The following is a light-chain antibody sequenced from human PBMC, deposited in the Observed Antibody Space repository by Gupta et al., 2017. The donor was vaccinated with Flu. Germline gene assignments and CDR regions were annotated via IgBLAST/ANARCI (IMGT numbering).Light chain of an antibody. J-gene: IGKJ4*01. V-gene: IGKV1-17*01. CDR1: QGIRKD. Sequence: DGQMTQSPSSLSASLGDRVTITCRASQGIRKDLSWYQQKPGKAPKRLIYAASNLQSGVPSRFSGSGSGTXFTLTIXSLQPEDFATYYCRKQDNSPMVFGXGTKVAIK. CDR2: AAS. CDR3: RKQDNSPMV.